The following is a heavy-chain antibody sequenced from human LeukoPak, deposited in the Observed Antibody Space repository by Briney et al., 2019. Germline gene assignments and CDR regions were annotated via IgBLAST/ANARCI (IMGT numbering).Heavy chain of an antibody. CDR2: IYHSGTT. V-gene: IGHV4-30-2*01. J-gene: IGHJ4*02. CDR1: GGSLSKGGYS. D-gene: IGHD3-10*01. Sequence: SETLSLTCAVSGGSLSKGGYSWSWIRQPPGNGLEWIGLIYHSGTTHYNPSLKSRLTFSLDKSKNQFSLKLTSMTAADTALYYCARNYYGSGSFYVHNWGQGILVTVSA. CDR3: ARNYYGSGSFYVHN.